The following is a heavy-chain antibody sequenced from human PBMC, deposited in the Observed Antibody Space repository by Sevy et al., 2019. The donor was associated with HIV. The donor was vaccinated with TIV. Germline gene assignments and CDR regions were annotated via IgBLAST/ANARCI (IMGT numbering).Heavy chain of an antibody. Sequence: GGSLRLSCAASGFSLSDYYMTWIRQPPGKGLQWISYISSSSDTIYYADSVKGRFTISRDNAKNSLYLQMNSLRAEDTAVYYCARDHVKDGDLGDYYYYAMDVWGQGTTVTVSS. V-gene: IGHV3-11*01. J-gene: IGHJ6*02. CDR1: GFSLSDYY. CDR3: ARDHVKDGDLGDYYYYAMDV. D-gene: IGHD4-17*01. CDR2: ISSSSDTI.